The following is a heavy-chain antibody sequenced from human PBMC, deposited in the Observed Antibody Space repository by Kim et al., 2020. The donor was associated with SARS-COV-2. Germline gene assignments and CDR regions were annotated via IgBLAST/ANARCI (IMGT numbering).Heavy chain of an antibody. J-gene: IGHJ5*02. V-gene: IGHV1-3*01. CDR1: GYTFDTFS. D-gene: IGHD3-10*01. CDR3: AREGSGSYNWLDP. CDR2: INDGNGNT. Sequence: ASVKVSCKASGYTFDTFSLYWLRQAPGQRFEWMGWINDGNGNTRYSQNFQGRVIFTRDTSATTAYMELTSLTFKDTAVYYCAREGSGSYNWLDPWGQGTLVTVSS.